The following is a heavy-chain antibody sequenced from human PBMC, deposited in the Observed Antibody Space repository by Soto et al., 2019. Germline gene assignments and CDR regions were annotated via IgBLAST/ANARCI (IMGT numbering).Heavy chain of an antibody. CDR3: AKDQKSSGYFQH. CDR2: ISWNSGSI. CDR1: GFTFDDYA. V-gene: IGHV3-9*01. J-gene: IGHJ1*01. Sequence: EVQLVESGGGLVQPGRSLRLSCAASGFTFDDYAMHWVRQAPGKGLEWVSGISWNSGSIGYADSVKGRFTISRDNAKNSLYLQINSLRAEDTALYYCAKDQKSSGYFQHWGQGTLVTVSS.